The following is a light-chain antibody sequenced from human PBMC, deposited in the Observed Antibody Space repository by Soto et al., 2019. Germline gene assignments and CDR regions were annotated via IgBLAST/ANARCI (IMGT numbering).Light chain of an antibody. Sequence: NFMLTQPHSVSESPGKTVTISCTGSSGSIATNYVQWYQQRPGSAPTTVIYEDDHRPSGVPDRFSGSIDSSSNSASLTISGLKTEDEADYYCQSYDTSKQVVFGGGTKLTVL. V-gene: IGLV6-57*02. CDR1: SGSIATNY. J-gene: IGLJ2*01. CDR2: EDD. CDR3: QSYDTSKQVV.